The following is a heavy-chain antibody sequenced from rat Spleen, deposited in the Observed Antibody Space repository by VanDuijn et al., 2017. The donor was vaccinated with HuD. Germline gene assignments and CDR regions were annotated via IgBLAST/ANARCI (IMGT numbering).Heavy chain of an antibody. CDR3: ARHNSGYGVMDA. V-gene: IGHV5-7*01. D-gene: IGHD4-3*01. CDR2: ISYDGRST. CDR1: GFTVSDYN. Sequence: EVQLVESGGGLVQPGGSLKLSCIASGFTVSDYNMAWVRQAPKKGLEWVATISYDGRSTYYRDSVKGRFTISRDDAKNTLYLQMDSLRSEDTATYYCARHNSGYGVMDAWGQGASVTVSS. J-gene: IGHJ4*01.